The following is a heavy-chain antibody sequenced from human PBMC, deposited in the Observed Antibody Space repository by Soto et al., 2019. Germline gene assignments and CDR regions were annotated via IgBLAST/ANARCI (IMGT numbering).Heavy chain of an antibody. Sequence: ASVKVSCKASGGTFSSYAISWVRQAPGQGLEWMGGIIPIFGTANYAQKFQGRVTITADESTSTAYMELSSLRSEDTAVYYCARRDNLEFGVVVPAAKYYYYYGMDVWGQGTKVTVSS. D-gene: IGHD2-2*01. CDR2: IIPIFGTA. V-gene: IGHV1-69*13. CDR3: ARRDNLEFGVVVPAAKYYYYYGMDV. J-gene: IGHJ6*02. CDR1: GGTFSSYA.